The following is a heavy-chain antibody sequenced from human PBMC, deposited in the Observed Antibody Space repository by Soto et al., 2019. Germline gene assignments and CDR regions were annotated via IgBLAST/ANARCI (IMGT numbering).Heavy chain of an antibody. CDR1: GFTFTSYA. D-gene: IGHD4-17*01. V-gene: IGHV3-23*01. CDR2: LTARGGST. Sequence: GGSLRLSCAASGFTFTSYAMSWVRHAPGKGLEWVSALTARGGSTYYADSEKGRFTISSDNSKNTLYLQMNSLRAENTAVYYCAKVSTVTTGLLWGQGTLVNVSS. J-gene: IGHJ4*02. CDR3: AKVSTVTTGLL.